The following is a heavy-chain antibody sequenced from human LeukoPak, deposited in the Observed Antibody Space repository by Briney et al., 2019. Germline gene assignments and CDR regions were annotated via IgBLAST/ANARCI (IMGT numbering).Heavy chain of an antibody. CDR2: IYYSGST. Sequence: SETLSLTCTVSGGSISSYYWSWIRQPPGKGLEWIGYIYYSGSTNYNPSLKSRVTISVDTSKNQFSLKLGSVTAADTAVYYCARLVSARYWFDPWGQGTLVTVSS. J-gene: IGHJ5*02. CDR1: GGSISSYY. D-gene: IGHD6-6*01. CDR3: ARLVSARYWFDP. V-gene: IGHV4-59*08.